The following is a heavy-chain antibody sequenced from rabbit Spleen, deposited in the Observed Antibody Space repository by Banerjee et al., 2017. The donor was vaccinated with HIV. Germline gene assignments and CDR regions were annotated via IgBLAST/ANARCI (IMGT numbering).Heavy chain of an antibody. CDR2: IDPVFGFT. CDR1: GFDFSNYG. CDR3: VRDTWAFNL. J-gene: IGHJ4*01. V-gene: IGHV1S47*01. D-gene: IGHD3-1*01. Sequence: QEQLVESGGGLVQPGGSLKLSCKASGFDFSNYGVSWVRQAPGKGLEWIGYIDPVFGFTYYASWVNGRFSISRENTQNTVSLQMNSLTAADTATYFCVRDTWAFNLWGPGTLVTVS.